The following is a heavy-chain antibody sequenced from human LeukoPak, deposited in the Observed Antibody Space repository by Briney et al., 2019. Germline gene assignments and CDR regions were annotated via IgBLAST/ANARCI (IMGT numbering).Heavy chain of an antibody. J-gene: IGHJ4*02. Sequence: GGSLRLSCAASGFTFSSYSMNWVRQAPGKGLEWVSGITGSGNTAFYADSVKGRFTISRDNSKDTLYLQMSSLRAEDTAVYYCAKVIRSSGWYVDSWGQGTLVTVSS. CDR2: ITGSGNTA. V-gene: IGHV3-23*01. CDR3: AKVIRSSGWYVDS. CDR1: GFTFSSYS. D-gene: IGHD6-19*01.